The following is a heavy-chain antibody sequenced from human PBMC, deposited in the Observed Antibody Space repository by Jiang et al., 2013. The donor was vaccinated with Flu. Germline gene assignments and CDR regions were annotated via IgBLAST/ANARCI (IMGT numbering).Heavy chain of an antibody. D-gene: IGHD6-6*01. CDR3: ARGEVNWGSSSPRRRTWYFDL. Sequence: TLSLTCAVYGGSFSGYYWSWIRQPPGKGLEWIGEINHSGSTNYNPSLKSRVTISVDTSKNQFSLKLSSVTAADTAVYYCARGEVNWGSSSPRRRTWYFDLWGRGTLVTVSS. CDR2: INHSGST. V-gene: IGHV4-34*01. CDR1: GGSFSGYY. J-gene: IGHJ2*01.